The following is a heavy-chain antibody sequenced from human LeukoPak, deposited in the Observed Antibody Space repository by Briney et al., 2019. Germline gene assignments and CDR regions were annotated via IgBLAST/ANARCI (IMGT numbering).Heavy chain of an antibody. Sequence: SETLSLTCTVSGGSISSSNYYWGWIRQPPGKGLEWIGGMYYSGNTDYNPSLKSRVTISVDTSKNQFSLKLSSVTAADTAVYYCARRQYRSSWYYFDYWGQGTLVTVSS. V-gene: IGHV4-39*01. CDR2: MYYSGNT. J-gene: IGHJ4*02. D-gene: IGHD6-13*01. CDR1: GGSISSSNYY. CDR3: ARRQYRSSWYYFDY.